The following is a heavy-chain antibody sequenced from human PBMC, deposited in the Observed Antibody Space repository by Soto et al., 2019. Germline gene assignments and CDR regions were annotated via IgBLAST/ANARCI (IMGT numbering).Heavy chain of an antibody. J-gene: IGHJ4*02. V-gene: IGHV3-23*01. Sequence: EVQLLESGGGLGQPGGSLRLSCAASGFTFKNYGMNWVRQAPGKWLEWVSAISGGGDTTSYADSVKGRFTVSRDNSKNTLDLQMSSLRAEDTARYYCAKGRVASGNLTLRVDFWGQGTLVTVSS. CDR3: AKGRVASGNLTLRVDF. D-gene: IGHD3-10*01. CDR2: ISGGGDTT. CDR1: GFTFKNYG.